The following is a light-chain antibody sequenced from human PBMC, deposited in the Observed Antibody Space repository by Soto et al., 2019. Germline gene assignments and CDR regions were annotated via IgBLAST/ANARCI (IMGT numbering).Light chain of an antibody. J-gene: IGLJ1*01. Sequence: QSVLTQPASVSGSPGQSITISCTGTSSDVGNYNYVSWYQQQSGKAPKLIIYEVSNRPSGVSNRFSGSKSGNTASLTISGLQAGDEADYYCSSFTSSRAYVFGIGTKVTVL. CDR1: SSDVGNYNY. V-gene: IGLV2-14*01. CDR2: EVS. CDR3: SSFTSSRAYV.